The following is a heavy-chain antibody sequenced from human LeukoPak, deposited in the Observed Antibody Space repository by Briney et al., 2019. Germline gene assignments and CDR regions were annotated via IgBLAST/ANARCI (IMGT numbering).Heavy chain of an antibody. CDR3: AGDAMVPGLAGT. D-gene: IGHD2-15*01. CDR2: ISSSGDII. J-gene: IGHJ5*02. Sequence: GGSLRLSCAASGFTFSDYYMSWIRQTPGEGLEWISYISSSGDIIYYADSVKDRFTISRDNAKTSLYLQMNSLRAEVTAVYYCAGDAMVPGLAGTWGQGTLVTVS. V-gene: IGHV3-11*01. CDR1: GFTFSDYY.